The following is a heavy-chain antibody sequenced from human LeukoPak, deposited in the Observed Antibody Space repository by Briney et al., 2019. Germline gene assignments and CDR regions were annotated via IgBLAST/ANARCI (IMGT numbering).Heavy chain of an antibody. J-gene: IGHJ4*02. Sequence: PGGSLRLSCTASGFSFSSYNINWVRQAPGKGLEWVSYISRGSTTIYYADSLKGRFTISRDNAKNSLYLEMNNLRAEDTAVYYCAISSSYNYFDYWGQGTLVTVSS. CDR2: ISRGSTTI. D-gene: IGHD2-15*01. CDR3: AISSSYNYFDY. CDR1: GFSFSSYN. V-gene: IGHV3-48*01.